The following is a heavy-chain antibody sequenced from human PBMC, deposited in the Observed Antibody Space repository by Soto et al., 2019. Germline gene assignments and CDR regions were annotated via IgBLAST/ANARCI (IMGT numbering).Heavy chain of an antibody. J-gene: IGHJ5*02. V-gene: IGHV4-39*01. D-gene: IGHD3-10*02. Sequence: QLQESGPGLVKPSETLSLTCTVSGGSIISSNFYWGWIRQPPGKGLEWIGSVEYGGRTYDNPSLKSRVTFSADTSKNQFSLKLTSVTAADTDVYYCARHVRGAVTMNWFDPWGHGTLVTVSS. CDR3: ARHVRGAVTMNWFDP. CDR2: VEYGGRT. CDR1: GGSIISSNFY.